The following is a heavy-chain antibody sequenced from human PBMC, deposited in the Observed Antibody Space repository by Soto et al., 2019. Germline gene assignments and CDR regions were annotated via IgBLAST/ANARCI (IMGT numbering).Heavy chain of an antibody. D-gene: IGHD5-18*01. Sequence: ASVKVSCKASGYTFTSYYMHWVRQAPGQGLEWMGRISAYNGNTNYAQKLQGRVTMTTDTSTSTAYMELRSLRSDDTAVYYCATHWTPGGYSYGHTSPSDYWGQGTLVTVSS. V-gene: IGHV1-18*04. J-gene: IGHJ4*02. CDR2: ISAYNGNT. CDR3: ATHWTPGGYSYGHTSPSDY. CDR1: GYTFTSYY.